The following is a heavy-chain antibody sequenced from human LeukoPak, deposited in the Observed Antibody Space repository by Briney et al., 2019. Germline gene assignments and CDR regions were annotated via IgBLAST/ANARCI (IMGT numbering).Heavy chain of an antibody. V-gene: IGHV1-18*01. J-gene: IGHJ4*02. CDR1: GYTFTSYG. CDR2: ISAYNGNT. Sequence: ASVKVSCKASGYTFTSYGISWVRQTPGQGLEWMGWISAYNGNTNYAQKLQGRVTMTTDTSTSTAYMELRSLRSDDTAVYYCARDYGRGGITYYDILTGWNSFDYWGQGTLVTVSS. D-gene: IGHD3-9*01. CDR3: ARDYGRGGITYYDILTGWNSFDY.